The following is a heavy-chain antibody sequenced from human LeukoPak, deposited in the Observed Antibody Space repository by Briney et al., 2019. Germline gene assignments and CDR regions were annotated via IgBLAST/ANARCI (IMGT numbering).Heavy chain of an antibody. V-gene: IGHV1-69*13. J-gene: IGHJ6*03. D-gene: IGHD1-26*01. CDR1: GGSSSSYV. CDR3: ARVHELHQSRYYYYMDV. Sequence: GASVKVSCKASGGSSSSYVITWVRQAPGQGLEWMGGIIPIFGTANYAQKFQGRVTITADESTSTAYMELSSLRSEDTAVYYCARVHELHQSRYYYYMDVWGKGTTVTVSS. CDR2: IIPIFGTA.